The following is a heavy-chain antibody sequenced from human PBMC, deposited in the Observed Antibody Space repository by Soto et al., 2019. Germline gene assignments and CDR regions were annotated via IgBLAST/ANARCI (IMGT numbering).Heavy chain of an antibody. J-gene: IGHJ4*02. V-gene: IGHV4-4*07. CDR2: VFPGGPT. CDR1: GDPITSYF. Sequence: QVQLQESGPGLVKPSETLSLICTVSGDPITSYFWTWLRQPAGKGLEWIGHVFPGGPTSHNSSLKSRGSMSIDTSKNQFSLTLTSVTAADTAVYYCARTLSGFTYGSRQFYFDYWGQGTLVTVSS. CDR3: ARTLSGFTYGSRQFYFDY. D-gene: IGHD3-10*01.